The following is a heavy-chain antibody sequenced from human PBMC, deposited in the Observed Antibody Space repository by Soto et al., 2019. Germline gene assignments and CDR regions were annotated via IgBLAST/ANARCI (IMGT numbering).Heavy chain of an antibody. CDR2: ISGSGGST. CDR3: AKVLFPRGNSFVSPSPPWYSDY. CDR1: GFTFSSYA. J-gene: IGHJ4*02. Sequence: GGSLRLSCAASGFTFSSYAMSWVRQAPGKGLEWVSAISGSGGSTYYADSVKGRFTISRDNSKNTLYLQMNSLRAEDTAVYYCAKVLFPRGNSFVSPSPPWYSDYWGKEPLFPFPS. V-gene: IGHV3-23*01. D-gene: IGHD5-18*01.